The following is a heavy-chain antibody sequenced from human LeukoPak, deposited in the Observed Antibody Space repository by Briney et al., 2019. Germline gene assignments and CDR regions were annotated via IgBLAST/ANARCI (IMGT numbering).Heavy chain of an antibody. Sequence: SETLSLTCAVSGGSINSGGYSWSWIRQPPGKGLDWIGYISYSGSTFYNPSLKSRVTISVDTSKNQFSLKLSSVTAADTAVYYCAREPISGIAPWGQGTLVTVSS. CDR1: GGSINSGGYS. CDR2: ISYSGST. D-gene: IGHD3-10*01. J-gene: IGHJ5*02. CDR3: AREPISGIAP. V-gene: IGHV4-30-4*07.